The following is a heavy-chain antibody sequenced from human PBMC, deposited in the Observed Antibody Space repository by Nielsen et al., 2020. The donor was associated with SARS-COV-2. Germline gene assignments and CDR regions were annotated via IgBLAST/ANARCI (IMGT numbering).Heavy chain of an antibody. J-gene: IGHJ4*02. CDR2: ISGSGGST. CDR3: ARAAGYFPLMHFDY. V-gene: IGHV3-23*01. D-gene: IGHD3-9*01. Sequence: GGSLRLSCAASGFTFSSYAMSWVRQAPGKGLEWVSAISGSGGSTYYADSVKGRFTISRDNAKNSLYLQMNSLRAEDTAVYYCARAAGYFPLMHFDYWGQGTLVTVSS. CDR1: GFTFSSYA.